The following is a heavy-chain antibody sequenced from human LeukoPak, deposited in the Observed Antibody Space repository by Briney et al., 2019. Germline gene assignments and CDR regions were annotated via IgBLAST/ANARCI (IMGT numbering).Heavy chain of an antibody. J-gene: IGHJ4*02. V-gene: IGHV3-7*01. Sequence: GGSLRLSCAASGFTFSNYWMNWVRQVPGKGLECLANTKQDGSETYYADSVKGRFTISRDNAKNTLYLQMNSLRAEDTAVYYCARETPRRGETRDGYRWGQGTLVTVSS. D-gene: IGHD5-24*01. CDR1: GFTFSNYW. CDR3: ARETPRRGETRDGYR. CDR2: TKQDGSET.